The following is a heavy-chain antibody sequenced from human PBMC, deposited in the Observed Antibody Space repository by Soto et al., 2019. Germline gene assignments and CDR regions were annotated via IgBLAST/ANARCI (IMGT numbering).Heavy chain of an antibody. CDR1: GFTFSDYY. D-gene: IGHD3-16*01. CDR3: ARDRVMTTLSFDI. CDR2: ISSSGSTI. J-gene: IGHJ3*02. V-gene: IGHV3-11*01. Sequence: GGSLRLSCSASGFTFSDYYMSWIRQAPGKGLEWVSYISSSGSTIYYADSVKGRFTISRDNDKNSLYLQMNSLRAEDTAVYYCARDRVMTTLSFDIWGLGTMVTGSS.